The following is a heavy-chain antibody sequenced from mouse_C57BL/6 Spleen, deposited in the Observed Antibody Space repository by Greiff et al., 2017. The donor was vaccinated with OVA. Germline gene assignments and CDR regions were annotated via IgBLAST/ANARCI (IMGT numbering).Heavy chain of an antibody. D-gene: IGHD2-3*01. CDR1: GFTFSSYA. J-gene: IGHJ4*01. V-gene: IGHV5-4*01. CDR2: ISDGGSYT. Sequence: DVKLQESGGGLVKPGGSLKLSCAASGFTFSSYAMSWVRQTPEKRLEWVATISDGGSYTYYPDNVKGRFTISRDNAKNNLYLQMSHLKSEDTAMYYCAREDGVDYWGQGTSVTVSS. CDR3: AREDGVDY.